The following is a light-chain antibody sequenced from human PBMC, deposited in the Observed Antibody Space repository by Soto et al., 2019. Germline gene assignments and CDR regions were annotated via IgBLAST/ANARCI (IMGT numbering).Light chain of an antibody. CDR3: QLDNAYGT. Sequence: DIQMTHSPSTLPASVGYRVTITCLASQSIDRWLAWYQQRPGKAPKILIYHASSLKTGVPSRFSGSGSGPEFTLTISSLQPDDFASYYRQLDNAYGTFGQGTKVDIX. CDR2: HAS. J-gene: IGKJ1*01. CDR1: QSIDRW. V-gene: IGKV1-5*01.